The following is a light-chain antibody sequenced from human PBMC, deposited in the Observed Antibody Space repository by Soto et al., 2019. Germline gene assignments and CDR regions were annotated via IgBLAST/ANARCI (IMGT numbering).Light chain of an antibody. J-gene: IGLJ2*01. Sequence: QSALTQPASVSGSPGQSITISCTGTSSDVGGYNYVSWFQQHPGKAPKLMIYDVSNRPSGVASRFSGSKSGNTASLTISGRQDDEEAAYYYSSYKASSTFLVFGGGTQVTVL. V-gene: IGLV2-14*01. CDR3: SSYKASSTFLV. CDR2: DVS. CDR1: SSDVGGYNY.